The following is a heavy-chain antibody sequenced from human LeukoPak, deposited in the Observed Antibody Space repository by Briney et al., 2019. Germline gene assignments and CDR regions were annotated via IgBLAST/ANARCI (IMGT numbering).Heavy chain of an antibody. Sequence: GGFLRLSCAASGFTVSSNYMSWVRQAPGKGLEWVSVIYSGGSTYYADSVKGRFTISRDNSKNTLYLQMNSLRAEDTAVYYCARDRRAVTTLGWPFPYYGMDVWGQGTTVTVSS. J-gene: IGHJ6*02. V-gene: IGHV3-66*01. CDR2: IYSGGST. D-gene: IGHD4-17*01. CDR1: GFTVSSNY. CDR3: ARDRRAVTTLGWPFPYYGMDV.